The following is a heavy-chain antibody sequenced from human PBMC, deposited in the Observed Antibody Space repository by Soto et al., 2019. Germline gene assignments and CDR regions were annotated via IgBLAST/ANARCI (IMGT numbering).Heavy chain of an antibody. CDR2: INPSGGST. CDR1: GYTFTSYY. CDR3: ARDSRTHSFLEWLLWYSDY. V-gene: IGHV1-46*03. J-gene: IGHJ4*02. Sequence: ASVKVSCKASGYTFTSYYMHWVRQAPGQGLEWMGIINPSGGSTSYAQKFQGRVTMTRDTSTSTVYMELSSLRSEDTAVYYCARDSRTHSFLEWLLWYSDYWGQGTLVTVSS. D-gene: IGHD3-3*01.